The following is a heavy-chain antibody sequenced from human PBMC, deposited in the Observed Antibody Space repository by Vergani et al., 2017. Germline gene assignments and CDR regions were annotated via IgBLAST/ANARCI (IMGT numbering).Heavy chain of an antibody. V-gene: IGHV3-7*03. CDR3: ARDYSPYCGGDCXLDY. Sequence: EVQLVESGGGLVQPGGSLRLSCAASGFTFTSYWMSWVRQAPGKGLEWVANIKEDGSEKYYVDSVKGRFTISRDNAKNSLYLQMNSLRAEDTAVYYCARDYSPYCGGDCXLDYWGQGTLVTVSS. J-gene: IGHJ4*02. CDR1: GFTFTSYW. D-gene: IGHD2-21*01. CDR2: IKEDGSEK.